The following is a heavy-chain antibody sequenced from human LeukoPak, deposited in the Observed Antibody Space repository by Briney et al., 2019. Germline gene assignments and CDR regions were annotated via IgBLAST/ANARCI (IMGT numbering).Heavy chain of an antibody. CDR2: ISSSSYI. CDR3: ARGPGYSRIFDY. D-gene: IGHD6-13*01. J-gene: IGHJ4*02. Sequence: GESLRLSCAASGFTFSSYSMNWVRQAPGKGLEWVSSISSSSYIYYADSVKGRFTISRDNAKNSLYLQMNSLRAEDTAVYYCARGPGYSRIFDYWGQGTLVTVSS. V-gene: IGHV3-21*01. CDR1: GFTFSSYS.